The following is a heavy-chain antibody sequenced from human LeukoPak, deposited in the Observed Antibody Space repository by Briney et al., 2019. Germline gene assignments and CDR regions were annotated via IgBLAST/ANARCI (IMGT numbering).Heavy chain of an antibody. CDR3: ARGGYCSSTSCYALDV. Sequence: SQTLSLTCTVSGGSISSGGYYWSWIRQHPGKGLEGIGYIYYSGSTYYNPSLKSRVTISVDTSKNQFSLKLSSVTAADTAVYYCARGGYCSSTSCYALDVWGKGTTVTVSS. D-gene: IGHD2-2*01. V-gene: IGHV4-31*03. J-gene: IGHJ6*04. CDR2: IYYSGST. CDR1: GGSISSGGYY.